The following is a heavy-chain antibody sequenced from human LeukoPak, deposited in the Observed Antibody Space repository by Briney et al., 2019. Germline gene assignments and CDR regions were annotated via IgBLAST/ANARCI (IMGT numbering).Heavy chain of an antibody. CDR1: GYSFTSYW. Sequence: GESLKISCKGSGYSFTSYWIGWVRQMPGKGLDWMGIIYPGDSDTRYSPSFQGQVTISADKSISTAYLQWSSLKASDTAMYYCARPNDFWSGYYHYWGQGTLVTVSS. CDR3: ARPNDFWSGYYHY. CDR2: IYPGDSDT. D-gene: IGHD3-3*01. V-gene: IGHV5-51*01. J-gene: IGHJ4*02.